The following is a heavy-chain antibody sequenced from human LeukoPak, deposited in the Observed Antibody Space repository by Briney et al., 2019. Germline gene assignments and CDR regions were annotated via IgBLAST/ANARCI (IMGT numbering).Heavy chain of an antibody. V-gene: IGHV1-2*02. CDR1: GYTFTDHY. CDR2: INPDSGDT. Sequence: ASVKVSCKASGYTFTDHYVHWVRQAPGQGLEWMGWINPDSGDTSYAQKFQGRVTMTRDTSISTAYMELNRLRSDDTAVYYCASDSAEMTGIGYDYWGQGTLVTVSS. J-gene: IGHJ4*02. CDR3: ASDSAEMTGIGYDY. D-gene: IGHD3-9*01.